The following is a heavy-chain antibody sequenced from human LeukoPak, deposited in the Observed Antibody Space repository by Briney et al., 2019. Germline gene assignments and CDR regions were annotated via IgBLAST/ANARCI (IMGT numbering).Heavy chain of an antibody. V-gene: IGHV1-8*01. D-gene: IGHD7-27*01. Sequence: ASVKVSCKASGYTFTDYHINWVRQAPGQGLEWLGWMDPQNGNTSSTQKFQGRLTLTTDTSKGTAYMELSSLGSDDTAVYYCARALTGDYYFDYWGRGTLVTVSS. J-gene: IGHJ4*02. CDR2: MDPQNGNT. CDR3: ARALTGDYYFDY. CDR1: GYTFTDYH.